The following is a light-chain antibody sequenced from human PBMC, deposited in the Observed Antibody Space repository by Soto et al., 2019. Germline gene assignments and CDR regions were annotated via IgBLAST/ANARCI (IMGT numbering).Light chain of an antibody. CDR2: DAS. Sequence: DIQMTQSPSSLSASVGDRVTITCQASQDISNYLNWYQQKPGKAPKLLIYDASNLETGVPSRFSGSGSGTDITFTISSLQPEDIATYYCQQYDNLPPVFGQGTKLEIK. V-gene: IGKV1-33*01. CDR1: QDISNY. CDR3: QQYDNLPPV. J-gene: IGKJ2*01.